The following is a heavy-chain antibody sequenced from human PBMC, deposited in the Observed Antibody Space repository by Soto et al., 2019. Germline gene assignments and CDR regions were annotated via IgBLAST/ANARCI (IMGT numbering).Heavy chain of an antibody. CDR1: GFTFSSYG. CDR3: ARAGDRGCYFQN. J-gene: IGHJ1*01. D-gene: IGHD3-10*01. CDR2: IWYDGRNK. V-gene: IGHV3-33*01. Sequence: QVQLVESGGGVVQPGRSLRLSCAASGFTFSSYGMHWVRQAPGKGLEWVAVIWYDGRNKYYADSVKGRFTISRDNSKHTLYLQMNSLRAEDMAVYYCARAGDRGCYFQNWGQRTLVTVSS.